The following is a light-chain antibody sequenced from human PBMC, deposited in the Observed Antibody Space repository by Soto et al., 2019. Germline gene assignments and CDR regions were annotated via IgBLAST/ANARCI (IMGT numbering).Light chain of an antibody. V-gene: IGLV2-11*01. CDR1: GNDVGAYNY. CDR2: GVV. CDR3: CSYAGGYTYL. J-gene: IGLJ1*01. Sequence: ALTQPRSVSGSPGQSVTSSCTGTGNDVGAYNYVSWYQQHPGRPPKLLIYGVVRWPSGVPDRFSGSKSGNTASLTISGLQAEDEADYFCCSYAGGYTYLFGTGTKVTVL.